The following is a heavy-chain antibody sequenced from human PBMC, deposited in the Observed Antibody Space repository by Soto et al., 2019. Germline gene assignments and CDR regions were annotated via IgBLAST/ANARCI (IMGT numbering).Heavy chain of an antibody. V-gene: IGHV3-30*04. J-gene: IGHJ4*02. CDR1: GFTFSSYA. CDR2: TSYNGKYE. CDR3: ARVLLTASANSNHKDYFDS. Sequence: GGSLRLSCAASGFTFSSYAMHWVRQAPGKGLEWVADTSYNGKYEYYADSVKGRFTISRDNSKSTLYLQMNSLEAEDTALYYCARVLLTASANSNHKDYFDSWGQGTQVTVSS. D-gene: IGHD2-15*01.